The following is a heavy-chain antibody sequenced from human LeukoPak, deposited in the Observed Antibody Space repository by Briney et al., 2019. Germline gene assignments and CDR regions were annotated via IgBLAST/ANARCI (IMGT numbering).Heavy chain of an antibody. CDR2: ISGSGGST. D-gene: IGHD6-13*01. CDR3: AIAGYSSSWHPNWFDP. Sequence: GGSLRLSCAASGFTFSSYAMSWVRQAPGKGLEWVSAISGSGGSTYYADSVKGRFTISRDNSKNTLYLQMNSLRAEDTAVYYCAIAGYSSSWHPNWFDPWGQGTLVTVSS. CDR1: GFTFSSYA. J-gene: IGHJ5*02. V-gene: IGHV3-23*01.